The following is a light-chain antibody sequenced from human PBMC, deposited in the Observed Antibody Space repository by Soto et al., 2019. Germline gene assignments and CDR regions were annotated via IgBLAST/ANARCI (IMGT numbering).Light chain of an antibody. CDR3: QQYNSYSS. J-gene: IGKJ3*01. CDR1: QSISSW. Sequence: DIQMTQSPSTLSASVGDRVTITCRASQSISSWLAWYQQKPGKAPKLLIYKASSLGGGVPSRFSGDGSGTEFTLTISSLQPEDSATYYCQQYNSYSSFGPGTKVDIK. CDR2: KAS. V-gene: IGKV1-5*03.